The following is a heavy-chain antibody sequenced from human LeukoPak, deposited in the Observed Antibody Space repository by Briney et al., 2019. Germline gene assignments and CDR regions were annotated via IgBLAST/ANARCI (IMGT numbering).Heavy chain of an antibody. CDR3: AKDNSPYYDILTGYYINPLPEQNFDY. Sequence: PGGSLRLSCAASGFTFSSYAMHWVRQAPGKGLEWVSGISWNSGSIGYADSVKGRFTISRDNAKNSLYLQMNSLRAEDTALYYCAKDNSPYYDILTGYYINPLPEQNFDYWGQGTLVTVSS. V-gene: IGHV3-9*01. D-gene: IGHD3-9*01. CDR2: ISWNSGSI. CDR1: GFTFSSYA. J-gene: IGHJ4*02.